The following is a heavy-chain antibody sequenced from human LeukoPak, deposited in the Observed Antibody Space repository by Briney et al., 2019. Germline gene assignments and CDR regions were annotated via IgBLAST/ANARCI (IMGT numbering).Heavy chain of an antibody. CDR1: GFTFDDYG. D-gene: IGHD3-22*01. J-gene: IGHJ6*03. CDR3: AREFYDSSGYYYYYYYMDV. V-gene: IGHV3-20*04. CDR2: INWNGGRT. Sequence: GGSLRLSCAASGFTFDDYGMSWVRQAPGKGLEWVSGINWNGGRTVYADSVKGRFTISRDKAKNSVYLQMNSLRAEDTALYYCAREFYDSSGYYYYYYYMDVWGKGTTVTVSS.